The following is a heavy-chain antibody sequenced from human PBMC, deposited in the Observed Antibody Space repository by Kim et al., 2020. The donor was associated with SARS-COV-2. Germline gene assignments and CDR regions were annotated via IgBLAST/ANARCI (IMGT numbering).Heavy chain of an antibody. D-gene: IGHD6-6*01. J-gene: IGHJ4*02. CDR2: IYPGDSDT. Sequence: GESLKISCKGSGYSFTSYWIGWVRQMPGKGLEWMGIIYPGDSDTRYSPSFQGQVTISADKSISTAYLQWSSLKASDTAMYYCARLKMSSIAARPSGLLDYWGQGTLVTVSS. V-gene: IGHV5-51*01. CDR1: GYSFTSYW. CDR3: ARLKMSSIAARPSGLLDY.